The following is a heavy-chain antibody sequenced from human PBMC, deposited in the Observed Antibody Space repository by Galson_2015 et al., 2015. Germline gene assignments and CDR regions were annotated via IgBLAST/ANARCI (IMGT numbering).Heavy chain of an antibody. J-gene: IGHJ6*03. CDR3: ARTRQQPDYYYYYMDV. CDR2: ISYDGSNK. D-gene: IGHD6-13*01. Sequence: SLRLSCAASGFTFSSYAMHWVRQAPGKGLGWVAVISYDGSNKYYADSVKGRFTISRDNSKNTLYLQMNSLRAEDTAVYYCARTRQQPDYYYYYMDVWGKGTTVTVSS. CDR1: GFTFSSYA. V-gene: IGHV3-30*01.